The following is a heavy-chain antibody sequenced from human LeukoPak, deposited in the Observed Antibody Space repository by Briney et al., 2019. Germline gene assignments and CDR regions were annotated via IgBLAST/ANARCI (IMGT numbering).Heavy chain of an antibody. CDR1: GGSISSSSYY. CDR2: VYYTGTT. Sequence: SETLSLTCTVSGGSISSSSYYWGWLRQPPGKGLEWIVTVYYTGTTYYTPSLNSRLIISVDTSRNQFSRELGAVTAAEPAVYSCARVVLGGYTYGDRGLNYMDVGGKGTTVTVSS. J-gene: IGHJ6*03. V-gene: IGHV4-39*07. D-gene: IGHD5-18*01. CDR3: ARVVLGGYTYGDRGLNYMDV.